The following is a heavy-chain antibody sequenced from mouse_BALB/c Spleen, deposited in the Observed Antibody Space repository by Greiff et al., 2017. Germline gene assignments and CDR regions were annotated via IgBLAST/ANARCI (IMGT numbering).Heavy chain of an antibody. V-gene: IGHV5-4*02. Sequence: DVMLVESGGGLVKPGGSLKLSCAASGFTFSDYYMYWVRQTPEKRLEWVATISDGGSYTYYPDSVKGRFTISRDNAKNNLYLQMSSLKSEDTAMYYCARDFYGSSSFAYWGQGTLVTVSA. J-gene: IGHJ3*01. D-gene: IGHD1-1*01. CDR2: ISDGGSYT. CDR3: ARDFYGSSSFAY. CDR1: GFTFSDYY.